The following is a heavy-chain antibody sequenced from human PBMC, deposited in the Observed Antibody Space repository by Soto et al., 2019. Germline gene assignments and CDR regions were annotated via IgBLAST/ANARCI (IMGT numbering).Heavy chain of an antibody. D-gene: IGHD6-19*01. J-gene: IGHJ4*02. CDR3: AKDVGSSGWYDGFDS. CDR1: GFSFGDYA. V-gene: IGHV3-9*01. CDR2: ISWSGESI. Sequence: EVPLVESGGVLVQPGRSLRLSCAASGFSFGDYAMQWVRQVPGKGLEWVSSISWSGESIGYADSVKGRFTISRDNGKKSVYLQMNSLRGEDTALYYCAKDVGSSGWYDGFDSWGQGTLVTVS.